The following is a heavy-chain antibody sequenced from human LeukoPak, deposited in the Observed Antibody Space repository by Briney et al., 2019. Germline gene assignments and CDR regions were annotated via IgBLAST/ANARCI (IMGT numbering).Heavy chain of an antibody. CDR2: LYTAGRT. Sequence: PGGSLRLSCAASKFTVSSTYMSWVRQAPGKGLEWVSVLYTAGRTEYAGSVKGRFTVSRDSSKNTLFLQMNSLRAEDTAVYYCARRAGAYSHPYDYWGQGTLVTVSS. CDR3: ARRAGAYSHPYDY. CDR1: KFTVSSTY. J-gene: IGHJ4*02. D-gene: IGHD4/OR15-4a*01. V-gene: IGHV3-66*04.